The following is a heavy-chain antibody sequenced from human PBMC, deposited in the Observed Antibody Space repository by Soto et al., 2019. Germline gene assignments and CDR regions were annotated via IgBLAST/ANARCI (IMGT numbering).Heavy chain of an antibody. Sequence: GGSLRLSCVASGFAFSSFGMHWVRQAPGKGLEWVAIIWYDGSDKYYGDSVKGRFTISRDNSKNTLFLQMNSLRAEDTAVYHCAFGNLSYYFDYWGQGTPVTVAS. CDR3: AFGNLSYYFDY. CDR1: GFAFSSFG. CDR2: IWYDGSDK. V-gene: IGHV3-33*01. D-gene: IGHD3-16*01. J-gene: IGHJ4*02.